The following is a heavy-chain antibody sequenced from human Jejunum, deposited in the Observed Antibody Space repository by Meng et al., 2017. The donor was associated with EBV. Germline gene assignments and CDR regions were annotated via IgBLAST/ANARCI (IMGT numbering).Heavy chain of an antibody. CDR2: IDHTGTT. CDR1: SGYSNNKKW. J-gene: IGHJ4*02. D-gene: IGHD2/OR15-2a*01. CDR3: ARDSQYLARGYFDY. Sequence: VQVQELGPGLVQPAGTRSLTCTVSSGYSNNKKWWHWVRQAPGKGLEWIGEIDHTGTTHYNPSLKSRVTISLGTSMNQFSLELTSPTPADTAVYYCARDSQYLARGYFDYWGQGALVTVSS. V-gene: IGHV4-4*02.